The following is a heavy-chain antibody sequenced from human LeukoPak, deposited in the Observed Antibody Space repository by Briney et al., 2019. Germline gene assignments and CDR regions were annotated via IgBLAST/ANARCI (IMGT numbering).Heavy chain of an antibody. V-gene: IGHV4-4*09. CDR3: ARLGSGWPFDY. J-gene: IGHJ4*02. D-gene: IGHD6-25*01. Sequence: PSETLSLTCAVYGGSFSGYYWSWIRQPPGKGLEWIGWIYASGITNYNPSLKSRVTISVDTSKNQFSLKLTSVTAADTAVYYCARLGSGWPFDYWGQGTMVTVSS. CDR2: IYASGIT. CDR1: GGSFSGYY.